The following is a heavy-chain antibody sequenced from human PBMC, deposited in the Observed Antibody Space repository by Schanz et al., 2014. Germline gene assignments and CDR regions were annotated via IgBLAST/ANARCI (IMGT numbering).Heavy chain of an antibody. CDR1: GFPFSDYF. CDR2: VSRSTPDI. Sequence: VQLVESGGGVVRPGGSLRLSCTASGFPFSDYFMAWIRQPPGRGLEWVSYVSRSTPDIYYADSVKGRFTMSRDNAKNSVFLQMNSLRAEDTAVYYCVRDSFFAFDYWGQGTLVTVSS. CDR3: VRDSFFAFDY. D-gene: IGHD3-3*01. V-gene: IGHV3-11*06. J-gene: IGHJ4*02.